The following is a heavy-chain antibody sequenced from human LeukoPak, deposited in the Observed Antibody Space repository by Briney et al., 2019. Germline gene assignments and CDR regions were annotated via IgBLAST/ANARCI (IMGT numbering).Heavy chain of an antibody. Sequence: ASVKVSCKASVYTLTAYYIYWVRQAPGQGLEWMGRINPNRGGTDYAQNFQGRGTITRDTSLSTAYMETCRLRSDDTAVYYCARGYCSGGTCYLVENWLDPWGEGTLVTVSS. CDR2: INPNRGGT. CDR3: ARGYCSGGTCYLVENWLDP. J-gene: IGHJ5*02. D-gene: IGHD2-15*01. CDR1: VYTLTAYY. V-gene: IGHV1-2*06.